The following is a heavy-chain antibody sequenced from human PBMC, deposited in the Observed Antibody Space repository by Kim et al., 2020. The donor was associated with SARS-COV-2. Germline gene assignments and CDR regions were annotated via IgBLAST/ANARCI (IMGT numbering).Heavy chain of an antibody. Sequence: VKGRSPTSRGNSKNTLYLQMNSLRAEDTAVYYCAKAYSYGPKYYYYGMDVWGQGTTVTVSS. J-gene: IGHJ6*02. CDR3: AKAYSYGPKYYYYGMDV. D-gene: IGHD5-18*01. V-gene: IGHV3-30*02.